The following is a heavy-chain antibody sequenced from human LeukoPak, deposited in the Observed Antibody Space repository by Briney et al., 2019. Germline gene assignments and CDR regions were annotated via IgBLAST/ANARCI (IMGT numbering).Heavy chain of an antibody. CDR2: ISGSGGST. V-gene: IGHV3-23*01. CDR3: AKGSCSSTSCLIFDY. CDR1: GFTFSSYA. J-gene: IGHJ4*02. D-gene: IGHD2-2*01. Sequence: GGSLRLSCAASGFTFSSYAMSWVRLAPGKGLEWVSAISGSGGSTYYADSVKGRFTISRDNSKNTLYLQMNSLRAEDTAVYYCAKGSCSSTSCLIFDYWGQGTLVTVSS.